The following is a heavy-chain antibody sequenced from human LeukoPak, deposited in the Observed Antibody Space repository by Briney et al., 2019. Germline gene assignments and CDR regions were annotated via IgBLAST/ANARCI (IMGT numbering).Heavy chain of an antibody. V-gene: IGHV4-59*01. J-gene: IGHJ4*02. D-gene: IGHD3-16*02. Sequence: SETLSLTCTVSGGSISSYYWSWIRQPPGKGLEWIGYIYYSGSTNYNPSLKSRVTISVDTSKNQFSLKLSSVTAADTAVYYCARGTGPNTYYDYVWGSYRYADYWGQGTLVTVSS. CDR3: ARGTGPNTYYDYVWGSYRYADY. CDR1: GGSISSYY. CDR2: IYYSGST.